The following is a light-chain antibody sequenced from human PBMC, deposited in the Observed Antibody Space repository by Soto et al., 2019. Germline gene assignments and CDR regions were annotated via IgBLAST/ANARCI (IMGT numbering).Light chain of an antibody. V-gene: IGKV3-20*01. CDR2: SAS. J-gene: IGKJ1*01. Sequence: EVVLTQSPGTLSLSPGERVTLSCRASQSVASSYLAWYQQKPGRAPRLLFYSASSRATGIPDRLSGSGSGTDFALTISILEPEDFAVYYCHHFGRLPETFGQGTNVE. CDR3: HHFGRLPET. CDR1: QSVASSY.